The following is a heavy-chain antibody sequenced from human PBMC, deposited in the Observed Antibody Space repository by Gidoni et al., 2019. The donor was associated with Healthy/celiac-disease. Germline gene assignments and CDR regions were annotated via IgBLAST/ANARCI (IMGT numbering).Heavy chain of an antibody. V-gene: IGHV3-21*01. D-gene: IGHD1-1*01. CDR2: ISSSSSYI. CDR3: ARGDWNYYDY. J-gene: IGHJ4*02. Sequence: EVQLVESGGGLVKPGGSLRLSCAASGFTFSSYSMNWVRQAPGKGLEWFSSISSSSSYIDYADSVKGRFTISRDNAKNSLYLQMNSLRAEDTAVYYCARGDWNYYDYWGQGTLVTVSS. CDR1: GFTFSSYS.